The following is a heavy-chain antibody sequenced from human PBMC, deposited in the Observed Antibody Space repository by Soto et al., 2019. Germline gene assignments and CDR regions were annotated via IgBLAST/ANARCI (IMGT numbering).Heavy chain of an antibody. Sequence: QVQLVESGGGVVQPGRSLRLSCAASGFTFSSYGMHWVRQAPGKGLEWVAVISYDGSNKYYADSVKGRFTISRDNSKNTLYLQMNSLRAEDTAVYYCAKELLEMATPDSYYYGMDVWGQGTTVTVSS. J-gene: IGHJ6*02. CDR3: AKELLEMATPDSYYYGMDV. CDR2: ISYDGSNK. V-gene: IGHV3-30*18. D-gene: IGHD5-12*01. CDR1: GFTFSSYG.